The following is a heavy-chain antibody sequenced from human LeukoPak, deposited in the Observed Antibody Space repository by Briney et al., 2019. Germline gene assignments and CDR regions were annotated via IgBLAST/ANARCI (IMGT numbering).Heavy chain of an antibody. CDR1: GYTFTGYY. J-gene: IGHJ4*02. CDR3: ARRGIAASGEDY. V-gene: IGHV1-2*02. D-gene: IGHD6-13*01. Sequence: EASVKVSFKASGYTFTGYYMHWVRQAPGQGLEWMGWINPNSGGTNYAQKFQGRVTMTRDTSISTAYMELSRLRSDDTAVYYCARRGIAASGEDYWGQGTLVTVSS. CDR2: INPNSGGT.